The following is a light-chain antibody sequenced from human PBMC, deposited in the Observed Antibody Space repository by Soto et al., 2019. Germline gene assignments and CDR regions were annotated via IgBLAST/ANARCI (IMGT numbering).Light chain of an antibody. J-gene: IGKJ2*01. CDR1: QSISTS. CDR2: AAS. CDR3: QQSYSTPRT. Sequence: DIQMTQSPSSLSASVGDRVTMTCRASQSISTSLNWYQQKPGTAPKLLIYAASSFQSGDPSRFSGSGSGTDLTHTTSGLQPEDFETYHFQQSYSTPRTFGQGTKLDLK. V-gene: IGKV1-39*01.